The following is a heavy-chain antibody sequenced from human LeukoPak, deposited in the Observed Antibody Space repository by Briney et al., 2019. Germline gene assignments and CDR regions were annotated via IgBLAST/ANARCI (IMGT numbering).Heavy chain of an antibody. V-gene: IGHV1-18*01. Sequence: GASVKVSCKASGYTFTSYGISWVRQAPGQGLEWMGWISAYNGNTNYAQKLQGRVTMTTDTSTSTAYMELRSRRSDDTAVYYCARDYVRGYSYGTGYWGQGTLVTVSS. CDR2: ISAYNGNT. CDR1: GYTFTSYG. J-gene: IGHJ4*02. CDR3: ARDYVRGYSYGTGY. D-gene: IGHD5-18*01.